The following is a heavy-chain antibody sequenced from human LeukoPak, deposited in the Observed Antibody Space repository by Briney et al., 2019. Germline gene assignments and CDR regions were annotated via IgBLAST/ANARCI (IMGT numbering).Heavy chain of an antibody. CDR1: GFTFSTYW. J-gene: IGHJ6*03. V-gene: IGHV3-74*01. CDR3: ATARPISDYYMDV. CDR2: INTDGSST. Sequence: GGSLTLSCAASGFTFSTYWMHWVRQAPGKGLVWVSRINTDGSSTSHADSVKGRFTISRDNAKNTLYLQMNSLRAEDTAVYYCATARPISDYYMDVWGKGTTVTVSS.